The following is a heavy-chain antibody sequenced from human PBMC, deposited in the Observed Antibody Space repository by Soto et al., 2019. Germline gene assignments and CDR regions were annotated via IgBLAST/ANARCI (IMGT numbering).Heavy chain of an antibody. J-gene: IGHJ4*02. D-gene: IGHD2-15*01. V-gene: IGHV3-23*01. CDR3: AKDKRGGYYFDY. Sequence: GGSLRLSCAASGFTFSSYAMSWVRQAPGKGLEWVSAISDSGGSTYYADSVKGRFTISRDNSKNTLYLQMNSLRAEDTAVYYCAKDKRGGYYFDYWGQGTLVTVSS. CDR2: ISDSGGST. CDR1: GFTFSSYA.